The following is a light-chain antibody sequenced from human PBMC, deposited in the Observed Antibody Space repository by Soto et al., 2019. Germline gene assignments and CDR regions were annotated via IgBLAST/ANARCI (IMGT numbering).Light chain of an antibody. CDR2: GAS. V-gene: IGKV3-11*01. Sequence: EIVLTQSPATLSLSPGERATLSCRASQSVSSYLAWYQQKPGQAPRLLIYGASNRATGIPARFSGSGSGTDFNLTISSLEPEDFAVYYCQQRAKWVTFGRGTKVDI. J-gene: IGKJ4*01. CDR3: QQRAKWVT. CDR1: QSVSSY.